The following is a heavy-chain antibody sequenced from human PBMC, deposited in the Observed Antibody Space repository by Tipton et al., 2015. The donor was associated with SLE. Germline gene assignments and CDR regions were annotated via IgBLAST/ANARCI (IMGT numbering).Heavy chain of an antibody. V-gene: IGHV4-39*07. Sequence: TLSLTCTVSGGSISSSSYYWGWIRQPPGKGLEWIGSIYYSGSTNYNPSLKSRVTISVDTSKNQFSLKLSSVTAADTAVYYCARVKNEQQLVYYYYYGMDVWGQGTTVTVSS. CDR2: IYYSGST. D-gene: IGHD6-13*01. J-gene: IGHJ6*02. CDR3: ARVKNEQQLVYYYYYGMDV. CDR1: GGSISSSSYY.